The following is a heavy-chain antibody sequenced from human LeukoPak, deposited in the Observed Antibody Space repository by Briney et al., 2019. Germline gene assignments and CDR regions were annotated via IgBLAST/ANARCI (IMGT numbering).Heavy chain of an antibody. Sequence: ALFLNLPFSGGPISRGWYYWSWIRQHPGKGLEWVGYIYYSGSTYYNPSLKSRVTISVDTSKNQFSLKLSSVTAADTAVYYCARSLLWFGELLKPFDYWGQGTLVTVSS. D-gene: IGHD3-10*01. CDR2: IYYSGST. CDR1: GGPISRGWYY. V-gene: IGHV4-31*02. CDR3: ARSLLWFGELLKPFDY. J-gene: IGHJ4*02.